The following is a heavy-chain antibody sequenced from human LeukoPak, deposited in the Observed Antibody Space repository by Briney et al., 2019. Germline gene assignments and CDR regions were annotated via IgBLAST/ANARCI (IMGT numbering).Heavy chain of an antibody. CDR3: ARDRGGIVIVPVPDY. Sequence: ASVKVSCKASGHTFIDHYIHWVRQAPGQGLEWMGWFNPNGGVTNLAQKFQGRVTMTRDTSISTAHMQLNMLRYDDTAVYYCARDRGGIVIVPVPDYWGQGTLVTVS. D-gene: IGHD2-2*01. CDR1: GHTFIDHY. J-gene: IGHJ4*02. CDR2: FNPNGGVT. V-gene: IGHV1-2*02.